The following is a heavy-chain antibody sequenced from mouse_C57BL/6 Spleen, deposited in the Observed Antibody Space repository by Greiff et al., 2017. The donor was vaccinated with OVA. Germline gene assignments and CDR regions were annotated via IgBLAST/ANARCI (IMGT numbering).Heavy chain of an antibody. D-gene: IGHD1-1*01. J-gene: IGHJ1*03. CDR1: GYTFTSYW. CDR3: ARSYYGSSYWYCEV. V-gene: IGHV1-69*01. Sequence: VQLQQPGAELVMPGASVKLSCKASGYTFTSYWMHWVQQRPGQGLEWIGEIDPSDSYTNYNQKFKGKSTLTVDKSSSTAYMQLSSLTSEDSAVYYCARSYYGSSYWYCEVWGTGTTVTVSS. CDR2: IDPSDSYT.